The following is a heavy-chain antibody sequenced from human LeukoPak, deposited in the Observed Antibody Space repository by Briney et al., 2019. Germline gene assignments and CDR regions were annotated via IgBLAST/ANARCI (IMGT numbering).Heavy chain of an antibody. CDR1: GDTFSSNSAV. Sequence: SQTLSLTCALSGDTFSSNSAVWLWIRQSPSRGLEWLVRTYYRSKWYNDYAVSVKSRITINPDTSKNQFSLQLNSVTPEDTAVYYCARDSSGHFDYWGQGTLVTVSS. CDR2: TYYRSKWYN. CDR3: ARDSSGHFDY. V-gene: IGHV6-1*01. D-gene: IGHD6-19*01. J-gene: IGHJ4*02.